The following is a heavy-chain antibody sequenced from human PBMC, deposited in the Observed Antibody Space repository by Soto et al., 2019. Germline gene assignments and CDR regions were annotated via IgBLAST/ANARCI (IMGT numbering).Heavy chain of an antibody. D-gene: IGHD3-10*01. CDR1: GFSLNTGGVG. CDR2: IYWDDDE. Sequence: ITLKESGPTLVKPTQTLTLTCTFSGFSLNTGGVGVGWVRQPRGKAMEWLALIYWDDDERYRPSLRSRLNITKDTLNNQVVLTMTNMDPEDTATYYCVRNWRYYGGDSYYGMDAWGQGTTVTVSS. V-gene: IGHV2-5*02. CDR3: VRNWRYYGGDSYYGMDA. J-gene: IGHJ6*02.